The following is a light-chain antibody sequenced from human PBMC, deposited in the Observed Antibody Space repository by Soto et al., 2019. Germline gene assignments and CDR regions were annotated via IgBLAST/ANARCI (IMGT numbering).Light chain of an antibody. J-gene: IGLJ2*01. CDR1: SSDVGGYNY. Sequence: QSALTQPASVSGSPGQSITISCTGTSSDVGGYNYVSWYQQHPGKAPKLMIYDVSNRPSELSNRFSGSKSGNTASLTISGLQAEDEADYYCSSYTSSSTVVFCGGTKLTVL. CDR2: DVS. CDR3: SSYTSSSTVV. V-gene: IGLV2-14*01.